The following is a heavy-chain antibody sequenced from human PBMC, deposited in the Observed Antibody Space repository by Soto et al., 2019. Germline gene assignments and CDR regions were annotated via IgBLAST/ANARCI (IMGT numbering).Heavy chain of an antibody. CDR2: ISSSSSYI. Sequence: GSLRLSCAASGFTFSSYSMNWVRQAPGKGLEWVSSISSSSSYIYYADSVKGRFTISRDNAKNSLYLQMNSLRAEDTAVYYCARGMVRGGYYYYGMDVWGQGTTVTVSS. V-gene: IGHV3-21*01. CDR3: ARGMVRGGYYYYGMDV. D-gene: IGHD3-10*01. CDR1: GFTFSSYS. J-gene: IGHJ6*02.